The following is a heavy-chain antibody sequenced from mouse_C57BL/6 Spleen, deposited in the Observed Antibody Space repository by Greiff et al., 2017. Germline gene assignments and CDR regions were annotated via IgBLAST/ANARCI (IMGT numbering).Heavy chain of an antibody. V-gene: IGHV1-82*01. CDR1: GYAFSSSW. CDR3: ARWDTTDYCDY. Sequence: VQLQQSGPELVKPGASVKISCKASGYAFSSSWMNWVKQRPGKGLEWIGRIYPGDGDTNYNGKFKGKATLTADNASSTAYMQLSSLTSEDSAVYFCARWDTTDYCDYWGQGTTLTVSS. J-gene: IGHJ2*01. D-gene: IGHD1-1*01. CDR2: IYPGDGDT.